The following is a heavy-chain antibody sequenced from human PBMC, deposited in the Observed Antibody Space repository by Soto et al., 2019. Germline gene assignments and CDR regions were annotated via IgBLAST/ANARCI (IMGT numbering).Heavy chain of an antibody. J-gene: IGHJ4*02. V-gene: IGHV3-33*01. Sequence: GGSLRLSCVASGFTFSSYGMHWVRQAPGKGLEWVAVIWFDGSNTYYADSVKGRFIISRDNSKNTLYLQMNSLRAEDTAVYYCVRDNKYDILTGYYYLDYWGQGSLVTVSS. D-gene: IGHD3-9*01. CDR1: GFTFSSYG. CDR2: IWFDGSNT. CDR3: VRDNKYDILTGYYYLDY.